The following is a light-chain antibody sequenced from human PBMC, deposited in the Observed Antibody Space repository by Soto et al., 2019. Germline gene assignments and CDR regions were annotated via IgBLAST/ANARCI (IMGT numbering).Light chain of an antibody. Sequence: EIVMTQSPATLSVSPGERATLSCRASQSVSSNVAWYQQRVGQAPRLLIYGASTRATGIPARFSGSGSGTEFTLTISSLQSEDLAVYYCQQYNNWQWTFGQGTKVEIK. CDR2: GAS. CDR3: QQYNNWQWT. J-gene: IGKJ1*01. CDR1: QSVSSN. V-gene: IGKV3-15*01.